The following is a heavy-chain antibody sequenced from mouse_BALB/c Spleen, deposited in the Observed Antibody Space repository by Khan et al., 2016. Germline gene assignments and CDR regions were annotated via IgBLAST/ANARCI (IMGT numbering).Heavy chain of an antibody. CDR3: ADDYYGSNWFAY. J-gene: IGHJ3*01. CDR2: INTNTGEP. V-gene: IGHV9-3*02. D-gene: IGHD1-1*01. Sequence: QIQLVQSGPELKKPGETVKISCKATGYTFTNYGMNWVKQAPGKGLKWMGWINTNTGEPTYAEEFKGRFAFSLETSASTAYLQINNLKNEDTATHFCADDYYGSNWFAYWGQGTLVTVSA. CDR1: GYTFTNYG.